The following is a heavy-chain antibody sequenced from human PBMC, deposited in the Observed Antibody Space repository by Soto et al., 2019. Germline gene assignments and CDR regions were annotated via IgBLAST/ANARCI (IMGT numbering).Heavy chain of an antibody. Sequence: GESLKISCTASGYSFSIYWIGWVRQMPGKGLEWMGVIYPRDSDARYSPSFQGQVTMSVDKSISTAYLQWRSLEASDTAIYYCARQDGDGLFYFDYWGQGTLVTVSS. D-gene: IGHD4-17*01. CDR2: IYPRDSDA. CDR3: ARQDGDGLFYFDY. V-gene: IGHV5-51*01. J-gene: IGHJ4*02. CDR1: GYSFSIYW.